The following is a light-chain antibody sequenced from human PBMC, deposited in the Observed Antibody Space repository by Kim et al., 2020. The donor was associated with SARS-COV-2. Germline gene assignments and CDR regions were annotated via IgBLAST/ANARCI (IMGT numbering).Light chain of an antibody. CDR1: GLRIYY. V-gene: IGLV3-19*01. CDR3: SSRDTSGSHVV. CDR2: GKN. Sequence: SSELTQDPAVSVALGQTVRITCQGDGLRIYYASWYQQKPGQAPVLVIYGKNNRPSGIPDRFSGSNSGKTASLTIAGAQAEDEADYYCSSRDTSGSHVVFGGGTQLTVL. J-gene: IGLJ2*01.